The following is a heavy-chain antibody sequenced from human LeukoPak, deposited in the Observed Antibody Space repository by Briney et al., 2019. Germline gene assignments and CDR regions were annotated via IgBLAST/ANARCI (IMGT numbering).Heavy chain of an antibody. J-gene: IGHJ2*01. V-gene: IGHV3-74*01. Sequence: GSLRLSCEASGFIFNTYWIHWVRQAPGKGLVWASRVNEDGSETNYADSVKGRFTISRDNAKNTAYLEMNSLRAEDTAVYYCARAKPADFDLWGRGTLLTVSS. CDR2: VNEDGSET. CDR3: ARAKPADFDL. CDR1: GFIFNTYW.